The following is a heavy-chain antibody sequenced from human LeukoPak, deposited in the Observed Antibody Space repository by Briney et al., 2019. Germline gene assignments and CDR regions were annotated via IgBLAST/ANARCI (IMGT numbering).Heavy chain of an antibody. V-gene: IGHV1-24*01. CDR3: ATAGDAIDSVMIWDF. D-gene: IGHD3/OR15-3a*01. CDR1: GDTLTEFS. J-gene: IGHJ4*02. CDR2: FDPEDGKT. Sequence: ASVKVSCKLSGDTLTEFSMHWVRQAPGKGLEWMGGFDPEDGKTIYAQKFQGRVTMTEDTSTDTAYMELSSLRSEDTAVYYCATAGDAIDSVMIWDFWGQGTLVTVSS.